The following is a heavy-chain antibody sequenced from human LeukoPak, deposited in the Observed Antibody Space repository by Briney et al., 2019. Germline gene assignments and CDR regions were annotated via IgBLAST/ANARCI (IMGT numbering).Heavy chain of an antibody. D-gene: IGHD6-6*01. CDR3: ARHGYIAAGLMDV. Sequence: SETLSLTCTVSGASIISSTYYWGWIRQPPGKGLEWIGSIYYSGSTYYNPSLKSRVTISVDTSKNQFFLKLSSVTAADTAVYYCARHGYIAAGLMDVWGKGTTVTVSS. J-gene: IGHJ6*03. CDR2: IYYSGST. CDR1: GASIISSTYY. V-gene: IGHV4-39*07.